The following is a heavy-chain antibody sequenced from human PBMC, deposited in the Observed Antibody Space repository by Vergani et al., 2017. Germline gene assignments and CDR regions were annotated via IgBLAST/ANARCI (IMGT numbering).Heavy chain of an antibody. D-gene: IGHD3-10*01. V-gene: IGHV3-30*01. CDR3: ARDKRRFGGNYYYYMDV. CDR1: GFTFSSYA. Sequence: QVQLVESGGGVVQPGRSLRLSCAASGFTFSSYAMHWVRQAPGKGLEWVAVISYDGSNKYYADSVKGRFTISRDNSKNTLYLQMNSLRAEDTAVYYCARDKRRFGGNYYYYMDVWGKGTTVTVSS. CDR2: ISYDGSNK. J-gene: IGHJ6*03.